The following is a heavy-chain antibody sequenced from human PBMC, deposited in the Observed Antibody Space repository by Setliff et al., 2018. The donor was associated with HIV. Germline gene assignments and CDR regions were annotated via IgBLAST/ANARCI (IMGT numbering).Heavy chain of an antibody. J-gene: IGHJ4*02. V-gene: IGHV1-8*02. CDR1: GYTFINYD. CDR2: MNPDSGNT. D-gene: IGHD2-2*01. CDR3: ARAGGYCGSTSCPYYFDY. Sequence: ASVKVSCKASGYTFINYDIYWVRQTTGQGLEWMGWMNPDSGNTGYAQTFQGRVSMTRDTSTTTAYLELSSLRSEDTAVYYCARAGGYCGSTSCPYYFDYWGQGTLVTVSS.